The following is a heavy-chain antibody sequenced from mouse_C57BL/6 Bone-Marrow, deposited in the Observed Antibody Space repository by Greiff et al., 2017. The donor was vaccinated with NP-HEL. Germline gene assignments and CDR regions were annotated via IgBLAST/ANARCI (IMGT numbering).Heavy chain of an antibody. D-gene: IGHD1-1*01. CDR1: GFTFSSYA. CDR3: ARDRFTVVPDY. V-gene: IGHV5-4*01. CDR2: ISDGGSYT. J-gene: IGHJ2*01. Sequence: EVQGVESGGGLVKPGGSLKLSCAASGFTFSSYAMSWVRQTPEKRLEWVATISDGGSYTYYPDNVKGRFTISRDNAKNNLYLQMSHLKSEDTAMYYCARDRFTVVPDYWGQGTTLTVSS.